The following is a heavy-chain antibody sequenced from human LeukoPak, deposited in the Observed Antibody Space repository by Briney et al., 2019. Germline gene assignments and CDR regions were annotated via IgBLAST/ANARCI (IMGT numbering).Heavy chain of an antibody. CDR2: ISGSGGST. J-gene: IGHJ5*02. D-gene: IGHD2-15*01. CDR3: AKDRTLVVAATPFDP. V-gene: IGHV3-23*01. Sequence: SWVRQAPGKGLEWVSAISGSGGSTYYADSVKGRFTISRDNSKNTLYLQMNSLRAEDTAVYYCAKDRTLVVAATPFDPWGQGTLVTVSS.